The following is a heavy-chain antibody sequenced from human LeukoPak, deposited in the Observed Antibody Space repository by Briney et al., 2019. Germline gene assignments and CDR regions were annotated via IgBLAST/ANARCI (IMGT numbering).Heavy chain of an antibody. J-gene: IGHJ4*02. V-gene: IGHV6-1*01. CDR2: TYYRSKWYN. Sequence: SQTLSLTCAISGDSVSSNSAAWDWIGQSPSRGLEWLGRTYYRSKWYNDYAVSVKSRITINPDTSKNQFSLQLNSVTPEDTAVYYCARGGGDSSSWYGNWSQGTLVTVSS. CDR1: GDSVSSNSAA. D-gene: IGHD6-13*01. CDR3: ARGGGDSSSWYGN.